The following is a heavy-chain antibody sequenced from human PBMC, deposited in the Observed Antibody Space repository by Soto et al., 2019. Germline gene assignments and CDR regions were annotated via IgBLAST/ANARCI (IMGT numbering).Heavy chain of an antibody. V-gene: IGHV3-23*01. J-gene: IGHJ4*02. Sequence: GGSLRLSCSASGFTFSNAWMSWVRQAPRKGLEWVSAISGRGGSTYYADSVKGRFTISRDNSKNTLYLQMNSLRAEDTAVYYCAKVDRTAVADYFDYWGQGTLVTVSS. CDR1: GFTFSNAW. D-gene: IGHD6-19*01. CDR3: AKVDRTAVADYFDY. CDR2: ISGRGGST.